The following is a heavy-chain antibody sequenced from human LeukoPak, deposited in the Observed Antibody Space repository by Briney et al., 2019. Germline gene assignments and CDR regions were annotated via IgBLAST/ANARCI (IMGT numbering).Heavy chain of an antibody. CDR2: ISSSGSTI. Sequence: SGGSLRLSCAASGFTFSDYYMSWIRQAPGKGLEWVSYISSSGSTIYYADSVKGRFTISRDNAKNSLYLQMNSLRAEDTAVYYCARKVSQLSPLDYWGQGTLVTVSS. V-gene: IGHV3-11*04. D-gene: IGHD6-6*01. CDR3: ARKVSQLSPLDY. J-gene: IGHJ4*02. CDR1: GFTFSDYY.